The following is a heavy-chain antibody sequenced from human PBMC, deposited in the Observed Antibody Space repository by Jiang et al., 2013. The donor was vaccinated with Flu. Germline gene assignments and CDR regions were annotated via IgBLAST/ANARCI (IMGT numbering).Heavy chain of an antibody. J-gene: IGHJ6*02. D-gene: IGHD6-19*01. CDR2: IDWDDDK. Sequence: GMCVSWIRQPPGKALEWLALIDWDDDKYYSTSLKTRLTISKDTSKNQVVLTMTNMDPVDTATYYCARLYSSGWSTATEKKMQNYYYYGMDVWGQGTTVTVSS. CDR3: ARLYSSGWSTATEKKMQNYYYYGMDV. CDR1: GMC. V-gene: IGHV2-70*01.